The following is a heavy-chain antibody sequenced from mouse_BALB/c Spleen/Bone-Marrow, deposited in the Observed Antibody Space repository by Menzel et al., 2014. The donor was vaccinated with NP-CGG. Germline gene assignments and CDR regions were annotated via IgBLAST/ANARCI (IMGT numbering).Heavy chain of an antibody. J-gene: IGHJ2*01. Sequence: DVQLVESGGGLVKPGGSLKLSCAASGFTFSSYAMSWVRQTPEKRLEWVATISSGGSYTYYPDSVKGRFTISRDNAKNTLYPQMSSLRSEDTAMYYCARFITSLVYFDYWGQGATLTVSS. CDR1: GFTFSSYA. CDR3: ARFITSLVYFDY. CDR2: ISSGGSYT. V-gene: IGHV5-9-3*01. D-gene: IGHD1-1*01.